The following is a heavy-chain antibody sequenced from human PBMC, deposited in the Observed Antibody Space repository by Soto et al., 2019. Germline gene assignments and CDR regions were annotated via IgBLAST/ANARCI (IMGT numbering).Heavy chain of an antibody. D-gene: IGHD3-22*01. CDR1: GGSVSSGTYY. J-gene: IGHJ4*02. Sequence: QVQLQESGPGLVKPSETLSLTCTVSGGSVSSGTYYWTWIRQPPGKGLEWIGYIYYSGSTNYNPSLKSRVNLSIDKSKNPFSLQLSSVTAADTAVYYCKRTSSGYYFIDDYWGQGALVTVSS. CDR3: KRTSSGYYFIDDY. CDR2: IYYSGST. V-gene: IGHV4-61*01.